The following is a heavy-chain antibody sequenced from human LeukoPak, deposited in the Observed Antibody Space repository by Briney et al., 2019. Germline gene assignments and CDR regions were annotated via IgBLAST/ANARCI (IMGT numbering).Heavy chain of an antibody. V-gene: IGHV4-39*07. CDR3: ARERYIEQQLVLFDY. CDR2: SYYSGST. Sequence: SETLSLTCTVSGGSISSSSYYWGWIRQPPGKGLEWIGSSYYSGSTYYNPSLKSRVTISVDTSKNQFSLKLSSVTAADTAVYYCARERYIEQQLVLFDYWGQGTLVTVSS. J-gene: IGHJ4*02. D-gene: IGHD6-13*01. CDR1: GGSISSSSYY.